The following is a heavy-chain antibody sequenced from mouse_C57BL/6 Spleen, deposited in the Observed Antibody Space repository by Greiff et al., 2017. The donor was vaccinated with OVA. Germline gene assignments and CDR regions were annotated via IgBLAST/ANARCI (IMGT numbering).Heavy chain of an antibody. D-gene: IGHD1-2*01. J-gene: IGHJ3*01. CDR2: INPNNGGT. V-gene: IGHV1-26*01. CDR1: GYTFTDYY. Sequence: VQLKQSGPELVKPGASVKISCKASGYTFTDYYMNWVKQSHGKSLEWIGDINPNNGGTSYNQKFKGKATLTVDKSSSTAYMELRSLTSEDSAVYYCARSGYYGPFAYWGQGTLVTVSA. CDR3: ARSGYYGPFAY.